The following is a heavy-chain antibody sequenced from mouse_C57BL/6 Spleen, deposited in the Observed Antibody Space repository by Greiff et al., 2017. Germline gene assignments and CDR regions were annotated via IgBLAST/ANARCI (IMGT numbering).Heavy chain of an antibody. CDR3: SRKAGGYYGSSYDYAMDY. J-gene: IGHJ4*01. D-gene: IGHD1-1*01. CDR1: GYSITSGYY. CDR2: ISYDGSN. Sequence: EVQLVESGPGLVKPSQSLSLTCSVTGYSITSGYYWNWIRQFPGNKLEWMGYISYDGSNNYNPSLKNRISITRDNSKNQFFLKLKSVTTEDTATYYCSRKAGGYYGSSYDYAMDYWGQGTSVTVSS. V-gene: IGHV3-6*01.